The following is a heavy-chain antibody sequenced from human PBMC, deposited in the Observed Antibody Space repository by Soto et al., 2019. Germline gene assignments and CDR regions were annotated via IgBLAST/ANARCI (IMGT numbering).Heavy chain of an antibody. V-gene: IGHV4-59*01. CDR1: GGSIRSYY. D-gene: IGHD3-3*01. Sequence: QVQLQESGPGLVKPSETLSLTCSVSGGSIRSYYWSWIRQPPGKGLESIGSIYYSGSTNYNPSLKSRSTISLDTSKNQFALKLSSVTAADTAVYYCARGRDYDFWSGSPRDFDYWGQGTLVTVSS. J-gene: IGHJ4*02. CDR2: IYYSGST. CDR3: ARGRDYDFWSGSPRDFDY.